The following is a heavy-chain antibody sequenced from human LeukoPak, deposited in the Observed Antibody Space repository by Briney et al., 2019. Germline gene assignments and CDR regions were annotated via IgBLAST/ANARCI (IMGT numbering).Heavy chain of an antibody. V-gene: IGHV1-18*01. D-gene: IGHD4-17*01. CDR2: ISAYNGNT. J-gene: IGHJ5*02. Sequence: ASVKVSCKASGYTFTSYGISWVRQAPGQGLEWMGWISAYNGNTNYAQKLQGRVTMTTDTSTSTAYMELRSLRSDDTAVYYCARAPDDYGDLNWFDPWGQGNLVTVPS. CDR3: ARAPDDYGDLNWFDP. CDR1: GYTFTSYG.